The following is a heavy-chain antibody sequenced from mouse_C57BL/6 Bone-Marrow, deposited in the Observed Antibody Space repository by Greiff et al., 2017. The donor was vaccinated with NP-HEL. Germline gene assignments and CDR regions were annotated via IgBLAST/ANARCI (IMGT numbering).Heavy chain of an antibody. J-gene: IGHJ1*03. Sequence: QVQLQQSGAELARPGASVKLSCKASGYTFTSYGLSWVKQRTGQGLEWIGEIYPRSGNTYYNAKFKGQATLTADKSSSTAYLELRSLTSEDSAVYFCAMDYYGYWYCDVWGTGATVTVAS. V-gene: IGHV1-81*01. D-gene: IGHD1-1*01. CDR3: AMDYYGYWYCDV. CDR1: GYTFTSYG. CDR2: IYPRSGNT.